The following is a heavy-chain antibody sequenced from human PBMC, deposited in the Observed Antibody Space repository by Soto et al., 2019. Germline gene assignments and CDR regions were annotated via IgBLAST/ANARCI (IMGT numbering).Heavy chain of an antibody. D-gene: IGHD5-12*01. J-gene: IGHJ4*02. CDR3: ARVGERPYIVATKYYFDY. V-gene: IGHV4-59*01. CDR2: IYYSGST. Sequence: SETLSLTCTVSGGSISSYYWSWIRQPPGKGLEWIGYIYYSGSTNYNPSLKSRVTISVDTSKNQFSLKLSSVTAADTAVYYCARVGERPYIVATKYYFDYWGQGTLVTVSS. CDR1: GGSISSYY.